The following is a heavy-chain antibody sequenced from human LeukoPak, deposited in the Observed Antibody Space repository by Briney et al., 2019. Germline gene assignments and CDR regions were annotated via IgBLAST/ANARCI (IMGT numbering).Heavy chain of an antibody. V-gene: IGHV1-8*01. CDR2: MNPNSGNT. J-gene: IGHJ5*02. CDR1: GYTFTSYD. Sequence: GASVKVSCKASGYTFTSYDINWVRQAPEQGLEWMGWMNPNSGNTGYAQKFQGRVTVTRNTSISTAYMELSSLRSEDTAVYYCARAAIAAFGTDNWFDPWGQGTLVTVSS. CDR3: ARAAIAAFGTDNWFDP. D-gene: IGHD6-6*01.